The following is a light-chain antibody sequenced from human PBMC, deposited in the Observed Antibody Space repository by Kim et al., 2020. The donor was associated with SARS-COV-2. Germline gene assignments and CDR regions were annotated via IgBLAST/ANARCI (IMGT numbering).Light chain of an antibody. V-gene: IGKV3-20*01. CDR1: QSVISNH. CDR3: QQYGSSLYT. CDR2: AAS. Sequence: LSPGERATLSCRASQSVISNHLAWYQQKPGQAPRLLIYAASSRATGIPDRFRGSGSGTDFTLTISRLEPEDFAVYYCQQYGSSLYTFGQGTKLEI. J-gene: IGKJ2*01.